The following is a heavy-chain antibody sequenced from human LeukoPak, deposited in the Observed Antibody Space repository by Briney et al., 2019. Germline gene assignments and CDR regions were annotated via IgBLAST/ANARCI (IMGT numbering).Heavy chain of an antibody. Sequence: SETLSLTCTVSGGSISSGSYYWGWIRQPPGKGLEWIGSIYYSGGTYYNPSLKSRVTISVDTSKNQFSLKLSSVTAADTAVYYCARLNYIVANGGFDYWGQGTLVTVSS. D-gene: IGHD5-12*01. J-gene: IGHJ4*02. CDR1: GGSISSGSYY. CDR3: ARLNYIVANGGFDY. V-gene: IGHV4-39*01. CDR2: IYYSGGT.